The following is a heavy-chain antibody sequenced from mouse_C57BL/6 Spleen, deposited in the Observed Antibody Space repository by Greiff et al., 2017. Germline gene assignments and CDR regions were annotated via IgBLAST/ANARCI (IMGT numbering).Heavy chain of an antibody. D-gene: IGHD2-1*01. Sequence: EVQLQQSGPELVKPGASVKIPCKASGYTFTDYNMDWVKQSHGKSLEWIGDINPNNGGTIYNQKFKGKATLTVDKSSSTAYMELRSLTSEDTAVYYCARSGYGNLYYYAMDDWGQGTSVTVSS. J-gene: IGHJ4*01. CDR1: GYTFTDYN. CDR2: INPNNGGT. CDR3: ARSGYGNLYYYAMDD. V-gene: IGHV1-18*01.